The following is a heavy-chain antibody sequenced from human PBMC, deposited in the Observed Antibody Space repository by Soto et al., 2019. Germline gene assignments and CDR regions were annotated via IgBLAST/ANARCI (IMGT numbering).Heavy chain of an antibody. V-gene: IGHV1-18*04. J-gene: IGHJ3*01. D-gene: IGHD3-16*01. Sequence: QEQLVQSGAEAKKPWASVKGACKNSVLTSIGISLVRQAHGQRLEWMGWISTHNGNTIYAQKFQGRVIMTMDTSTTTVYMELRSLRPEDTAVYLCAREGMLVLVGAFDRWGQGTMVTVSS. CDR2: ISTHNGNT. CDR1: VLTSIG. CDR3: AREGMLVLVGAFDR.